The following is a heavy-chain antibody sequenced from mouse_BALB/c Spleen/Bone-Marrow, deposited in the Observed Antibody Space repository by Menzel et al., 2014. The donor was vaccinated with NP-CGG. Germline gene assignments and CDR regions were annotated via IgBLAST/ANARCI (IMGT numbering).Heavy chain of an antibody. CDR3: ARDKGRVFFDY. Sequence: EVQGVESGGGLVQPGGSLRLSCATSGFTFTDYYMNWVRQPPGKALEWLGFIGNKANGYTTEYSASVKSRFTISRDNSQNILYLQMNTLRVDDSATYYCARDKGRVFFDYWGQGTTLTVSS. V-gene: IGHV7-3*02. J-gene: IGHJ2*01. CDR2: IGNKANGYTT. CDR1: GFTFTDYY.